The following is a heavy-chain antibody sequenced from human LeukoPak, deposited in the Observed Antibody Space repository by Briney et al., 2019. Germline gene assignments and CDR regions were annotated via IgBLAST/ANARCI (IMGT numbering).Heavy chain of an antibody. CDR2: IYYSGST. CDR3: ARHQGRVTNFDY. CDR1: GDSISNSFYY. J-gene: IGHJ4*02. V-gene: IGHV4-39*01. Sequence: PSETLSLTCTVSGDSISNSFYYWGWIRQPPGKGLERIGSIYYSGSTYYNPSLKSRVTISVDTSKNQFSLKLSSVTAADTAVYYCARHQGRVTNFDYWGQGTLVSVSS. D-gene: IGHD3-3*01.